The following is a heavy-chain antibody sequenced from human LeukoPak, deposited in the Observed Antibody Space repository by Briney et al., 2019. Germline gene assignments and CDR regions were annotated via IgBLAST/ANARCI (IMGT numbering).Heavy chain of an antibody. CDR2: ISGSGGST. CDR1: GFTFSSYA. CDR3: AKGCYPSNYYYGMDV. D-gene: IGHD3-10*02. J-gene: IGHJ6*02. Sequence: GGSLRLSCAASGFTFSSYAMSWVRQAPGKGLEWVSAISGSGGSTYYADSVKGRFTISRDNSKNTLYLQMNSLRAEDTAVYYCAKGCYPSNYYYGMDVWGQGTTVTVSS. V-gene: IGHV3-23*01.